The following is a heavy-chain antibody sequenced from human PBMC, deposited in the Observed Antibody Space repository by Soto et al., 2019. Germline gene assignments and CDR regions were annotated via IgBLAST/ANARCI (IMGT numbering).Heavy chain of an antibody. V-gene: IGHV3-23*01. CDR3: AKDRAPVRNHYYYYMDV. J-gene: IGHJ6*03. CDR1: GFTFSSYA. D-gene: IGHD3-16*01. CDR2: ISGSGGST. Sequence: GSLRLSCAASGFTFSSYAMSWVRQAPGKGLEWVSAISGSGGSTYYADSVKGRFTISRDNSKNTLYLQMNSLRAEDTAVYYCAKDRAPVRNHYYYYMDVWGKGPTVTVSS.